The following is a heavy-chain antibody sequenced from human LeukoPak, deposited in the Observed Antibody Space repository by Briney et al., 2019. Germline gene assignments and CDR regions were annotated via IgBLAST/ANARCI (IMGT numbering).Heavy chain of an antibody. D-gene: IGHD6-19*01. CDR2: ISAYNGNT. CDR1: GYTFTSYG. J-gene: IGHJ4*02. V-gene: IGHV1-18*01. Sequence: ASVKVSCKASGYTFTSYGISWGRQAPGQGLEWMGWISAYNGNTNYAQRLQGRVTMTTDTSTSTAYMELRSLRSDDTAVYYCARDHELAVADYWGQGTLVTVSS. CDR3: ARDHELAVADY.